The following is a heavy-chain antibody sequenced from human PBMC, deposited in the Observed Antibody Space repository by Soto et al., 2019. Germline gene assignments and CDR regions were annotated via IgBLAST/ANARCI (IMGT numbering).Heavy chain of an antibody. CDR3: ARQLYTVVTPQDY. J-gene: IGHJ4*02. CDR2: IDGSGTAM. Sequence: TGGSLRLSCAASGFTFSNFRMNWIRQAPGEGLEWVSHIDGSGTAMSYMDSVKGRFTISRDNAKNSLYLEMTSLRDEDTAVYYCARQLYTVVTPQDYWGRGTLVTVSS. V-gene: IGHV3-48*02. CDR1: GFTFSNFR. D-gene: IGHD2-21*02.